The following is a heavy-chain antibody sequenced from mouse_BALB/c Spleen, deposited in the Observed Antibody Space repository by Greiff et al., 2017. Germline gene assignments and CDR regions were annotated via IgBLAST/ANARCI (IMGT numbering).Heavy chain of an antibody. CDR2: IDPANGNT. CDR1: GFNIKDTY. V-gene: IGHV14-3*02. Sequence: EVQRVESGAELVKPGASVKLSCTASGFNIKDTYMHWVKQRPEQGLEWIGRIDPANGNTKYDPKFQGKATITADTSANTAYLQLSSLTSEDTAVYYCARSGGNYPYWYFDVWGAGTTVTVSS. CDR3: ARSGGNYPYWYFDV. J-gene: IGHJ1*01. D-gene: IGHD2-1*01.